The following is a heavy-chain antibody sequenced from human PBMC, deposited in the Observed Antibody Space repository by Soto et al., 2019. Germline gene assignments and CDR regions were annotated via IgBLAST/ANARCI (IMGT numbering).Heavy chain of an antibody. V-gene: IGHV3-30*18. D-gene: IGHD3-10*01. CDR3: AKGGWATRWVGAAPLDD. J-gene: IGHJ4*02. CDR2: ISYDGSNK. CDR1: GFTFSSYG. Sequence: QVQLVESGGGVVQPGRSLRLSCAASGFTFSSYGMHWVRQAPGKGLEWVAVISYDGSNKYYADSVKGRFTISRDNSKNTLYLQMNSLRAEDTAVYYCAKGGWATRWVGAAPLDDWGQGTLVTVSS.